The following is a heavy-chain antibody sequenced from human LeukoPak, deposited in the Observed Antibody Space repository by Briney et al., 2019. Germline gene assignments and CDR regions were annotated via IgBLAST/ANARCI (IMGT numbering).Heavy chain of an antibody. J-gene: IGHJ5*02. D-gene: IGHD1-1*01. V-gene: IGHV3-48*04. Sequence: GGSLRLSCAASGFTFSSYAMSWVRQAPGKGLEWVSYIGSSGSTIYYADSVKGRFTISRDNAKNSLYLQMNSLTAEDTAVYYCARELNGAFDPWGQGTLVTVSS. CDR1: GFTFSSYA. CDR3: ARELNGAFDP. CDR2: IGSSGSTI.